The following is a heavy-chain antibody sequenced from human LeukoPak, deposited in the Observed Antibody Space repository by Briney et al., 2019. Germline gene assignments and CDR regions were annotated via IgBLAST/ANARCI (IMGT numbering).Heavy chain of an antibody. CDR3: ARDRDRGGLWFGEMRGDAFDI. Sequence: SETLSLTCTVSGGSISSGDYYWSWIRQPPGKGLEWLGYIYYSGSTYYNPSLKSRVTISVDTSKNQFSLKLSSVTAADTAVYYCARDRDRGGLWFGEMRGDAFDIWGQGTMVTVSS. J-gene: IGHJ3*02. CDR1: GGSISSGDYY. V-gene: IGHV4-30-4*01. D-gene: IGHD3-10*01. CDR2: IYYSGST.